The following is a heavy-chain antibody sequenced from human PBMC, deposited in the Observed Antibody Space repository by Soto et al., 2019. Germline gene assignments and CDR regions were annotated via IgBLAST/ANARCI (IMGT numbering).Heavy chain of an antibody. Sequence: QVQLQQWGAGLLKPSETLSLTCAVYGGSFSGYYWSWIRQPPGKGLEWIGEINHSGSTNYNPSLKSRVTISVDTSKNQFSLKLSSVTAADTPVYYCARNGSYYDFWSGYYFGGGMDVWGQGTTVTVSS. CDR3: ARNGSYYDFWSGYYFGGGMDV. V-gene: IGHV4-34*01. CDR1: GGSFSGYY. CDR2: INHSGST. J-gene: IGHJ6*02. D-gene: IGHD3-3*01.